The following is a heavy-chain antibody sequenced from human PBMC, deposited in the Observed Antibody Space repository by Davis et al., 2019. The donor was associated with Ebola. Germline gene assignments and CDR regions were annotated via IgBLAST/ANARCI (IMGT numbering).Heavy chain of an antibody. J-gene: IGHJ5*01. CDR1: GYTFFSYD. V-gene: IGHV1-8*01. Sequence: ASVKVFCKASGYTFFSYDTICVRHATGQGLEWMGWMHPDTGDTGYAQKFQGRVTMTREPSINTAYMDLSSLRSEDTAVYYCARGRDYGDYTASDWFDSWGQGTLVTVSS. CDR2: MHPDTGDT. CDR3: ARGRDYGDYTASDWFDS. D-gene: IGHD4-17*01.